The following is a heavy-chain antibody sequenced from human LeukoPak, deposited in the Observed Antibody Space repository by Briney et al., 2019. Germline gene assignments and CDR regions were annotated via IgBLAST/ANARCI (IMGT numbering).Heavy chain of an antibody. CDR3: ARDRERGYSGYDSGWFDP. J-gene: IGHJ5*02. D-gene: IGHD5-12*01. Sequence: NPSETLSLTCTVSGGSISSYYWSWIRQPAGKGLEWIGRIYTSGSTNYNPPLKSRVTMSVDTSKNQFSLKLSSVTAAGTAVYYCARDRERGYSGYDSGWFDPWGQGTLVTVSS. V-gene: IGHV4-4*07. CDR2: IYTSGST. CDR1: GGSISSYY.